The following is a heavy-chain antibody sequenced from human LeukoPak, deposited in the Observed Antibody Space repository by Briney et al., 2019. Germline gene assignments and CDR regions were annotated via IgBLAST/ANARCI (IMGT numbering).Heavy chain of an antibody. J-gene: IGHJ4*02. V-gene: IGHV4-38-2*02. Sequence: SETLSLTCTVSGYSISSVYYWGWIRQPPGKGLGWIANILHSGSTYYNPSLKSRVTISIDTSKNPFSLKLSSVTAADTAVYYCARGGSGRYDYWGQGTLVTVSS. D-gene: IGHD1-26*01. CDR3: ARGGSGRYDY. CDR2: ILHSGST. CDR1: GYSISSVYY.